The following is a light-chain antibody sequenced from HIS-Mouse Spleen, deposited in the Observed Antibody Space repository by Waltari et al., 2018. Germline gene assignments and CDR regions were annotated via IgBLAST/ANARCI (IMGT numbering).Light chain of an antibody. V-gene: IGLV3-10*01. CDR3: YSTDSSGNHRV. CDR2: EDS. J-gene: IGLJ2*01. CDR1: ELPKKY. Sequence: SYELTQPLSVSVSPEQTARITCSVYELPKKYAYWYQQNSGQAPVLVIYEDSNSPYRLPGRFSGSSSGTMATLTISGAKVEDEADYYCYSTDSSGNHRVFGGGTKLTVL.